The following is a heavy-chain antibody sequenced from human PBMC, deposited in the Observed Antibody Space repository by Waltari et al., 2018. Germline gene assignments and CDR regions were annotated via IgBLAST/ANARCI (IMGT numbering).Heavy chain of an antibody. J-gene: IGHJ2*01. CDR2: IYHSGST. CDR3: ARRYSGYDPSYWYFDL. D-gene: IGHD5-12*01. V-gene: IGHV4-38-2*01. CDR1: GYSISSGYY. Sequence: QVQLQESGPGLVKPSETLSLTCAVSGYSISSGYYWGWIRQPPGKGLEWIGSIYHSGSTYYNPSLKSRVTISVDTSKNQFSLKLSSVTAADTAVYYCARRYSGYDPSYWYFDLWGRGTLVTVSS.